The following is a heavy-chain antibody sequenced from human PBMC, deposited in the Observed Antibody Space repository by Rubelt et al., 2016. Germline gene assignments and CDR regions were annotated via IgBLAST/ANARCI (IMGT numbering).Heavy chain of an antibody. CDR2: ISGSGGST. CDR1: GFTFSSYS. D-gene: IGHD6-6*01. V-gene: IGHV3-48*04. J-gene: IGHJ4*02. Sequence: EVQLVESGGGLVQPGGSLRLSCAASGFTFSSYSMNWVRQAPGKGLEWVSAISGSGGSTYYADSVKGRFTISRDDAKNSLYRQMNSLRAEDTAVDYWARAYSSSSPFDYGGQGTLVTVSS. CDR3: ARAYSSSSPFDY.